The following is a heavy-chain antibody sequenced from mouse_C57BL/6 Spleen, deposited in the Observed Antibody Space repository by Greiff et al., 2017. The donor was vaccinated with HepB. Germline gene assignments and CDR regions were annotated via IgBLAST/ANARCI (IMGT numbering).Heavy chain of an antibody. Sequence: QVQLQQPGAELVMPGASVKLSCKASGYTFTSYWMHWVKQRPGQGLEWIGEIDPSDSSTNYNQKFKGKSTLTVDKSSSTAYMQLIILTSEDSAVYYCARALQTGTRGYFDVWGTGTTVTVSS. CDR3: ARALQTGTRGYFDV. V-gene: IGHV1-69*01. D-gene: IGHD4-1*01. CDR1: GYTFTSYW. J-gene: IGHJ1*03. CDR2: IDPSDSST.